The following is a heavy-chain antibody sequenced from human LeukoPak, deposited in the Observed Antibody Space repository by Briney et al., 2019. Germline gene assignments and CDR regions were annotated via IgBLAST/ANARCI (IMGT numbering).Heavy chain of an antibody. CDR2: INHSGSA. Sequence: SETLSLTCAVYGGFFSGYYWSWIRQPPGKGLEWIGEINHSGSANYNPSLKSRVTISVDTSKNQFSLKLRSVTAADTAVYYCARPPYSSSSHYYYYYMDVWGKGTTVTVSS. V-gene: IGHV4-34*01. CDR1: GGFFSGYY. CDR3: ARPPYSSSSHYYYYYMDV. J-gene: IGHJ6*03. D-gene: IGHD6-6*01.